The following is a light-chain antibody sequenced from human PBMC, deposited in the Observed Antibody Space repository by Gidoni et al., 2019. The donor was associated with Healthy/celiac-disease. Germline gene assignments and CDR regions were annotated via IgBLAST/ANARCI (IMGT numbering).Light chain of an antibody. CDR2: AAS. CDR1: QGISSY. V-gene: IGKV1-8*01. CDR3: QQYYSYPQT. J-gene: IGKJ1*01. Sequence: IRMTQSPSSFSASTGDRVTITCRASQGISSYLAWYQQKPGKAPKLLIYAASTLQSGVPSRFSGSGAGTDFTLTISCLQSEDFATYYCQQYYSYPQTFGQGTKVEIK.